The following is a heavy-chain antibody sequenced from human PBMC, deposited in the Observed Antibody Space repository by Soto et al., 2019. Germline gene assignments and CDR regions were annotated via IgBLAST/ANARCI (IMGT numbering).Heavy chain of an antibody. Sequence: EVQLVESVGGLVQPGGSLRLSCAASGFTVSGNYMSWVRQAPGKGLEWVSVIYSGGSTYYADSVKGRFSISRDSSQNTLYLQMNSLRAEDTAVYYCAREKAYYAMDVWGQGTTVTVSS. V-gene: IGHV3-66*01. CDR2: IYSGGST. J-gene: IGHJ6*02. CDR1: GFTVSGNY. CDR3: AREKAYYAMDV.